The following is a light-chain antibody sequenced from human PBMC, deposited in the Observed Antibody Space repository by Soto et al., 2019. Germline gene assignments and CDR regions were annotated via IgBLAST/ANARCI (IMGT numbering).Light chain of an antibody. V-gene: IGLV2-14*01. J-gene: IGLJ3*02. Sequence: QSALTQPASVSGSPGQSITISCTGTSSDVGSYNYVSWYQQYPGKAPKLMIYDVSNRPSGVSYRFSGSKSGHTASLTISGLHAEADADYSCSPYTTSTSHLVFGGGTNLTVL. CDR2: DVS. CDR1: SSDVGSYNY. CDR3: SPYTTSTSHLV.